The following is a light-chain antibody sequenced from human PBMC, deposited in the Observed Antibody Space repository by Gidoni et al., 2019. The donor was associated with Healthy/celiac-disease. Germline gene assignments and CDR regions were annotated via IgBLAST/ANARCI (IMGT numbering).Light chain of an antibody. V-gene: IGLV8-61*01. CDR1: SGSVSTSYY. Sequence: QTVVTQEPSFSVSPGGTVTLTCGLSSGSVSTSYYPSWYQQTPGQAPRTLIYSTNTRSSGVPDRFSGSILGNKAALTSTGAQADDESDYYCVLYMGSGMAVFGGGTQLTVL. CDR2: STN. CDR3: VLYMGSGMAV. J-gene: IGLJ7*01.